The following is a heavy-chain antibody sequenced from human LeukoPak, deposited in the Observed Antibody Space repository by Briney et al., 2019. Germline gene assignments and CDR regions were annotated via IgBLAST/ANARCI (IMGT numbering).Heavy chain of an antibody. J-gene: IGHJ4*02. Sequence: SETLSLTCAVYGGSFSGYYWSWIRQPPGKGLEWIGEINHSGSTNYNPSLKSRVTISVDTSKNQFSLKLSSVTAADTAVYYCARHRGSLTGYKSRFDYWGQGTLVTVSS. CDR2: INHSGST. D-gene: IGHD3-9*01. CDR3: ARHRGSLTGYKSRFDY. V-gene: IGHV4-34*01. CDR1: GGSFSGYY.